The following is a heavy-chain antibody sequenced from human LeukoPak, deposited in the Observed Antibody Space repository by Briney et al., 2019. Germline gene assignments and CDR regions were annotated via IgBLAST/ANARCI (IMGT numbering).Heavy chain of an antibody. V-gene: IGHV3-74*01. CDR3: LVYGER. CDR1: GFSFNSFW. D-gene: IGHD4-17*01. Sequence: GGSLRLSCAASGFSFNSFWMHWVRQPPGKGLVWVPRISGDGKITTYADSVKGRFTVSRDNARNELYLQMNSLTVEDTAIYYCLVYGERWGQRALVTVSS. CDR2: ISGDGKIT. J-gene: IGHJ4*02.